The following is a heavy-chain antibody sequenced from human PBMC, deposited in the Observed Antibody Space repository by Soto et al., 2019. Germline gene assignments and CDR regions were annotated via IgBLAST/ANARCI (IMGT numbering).Heavy chain of an antibody. D-gene: IGHD2-2*02. Sequence: SQTLSLTCAISGDSVSSNSAAWNWIRQSPSRGLEWLGRTYYRSKWYNDYAVSVKSRITINPDTSKNQFSLQLNSVTPEDTAVYYCARSPGYCSSTSRYSARPTGGYYYYGMDVWGQGTTVTVSS. V-gene: IGHV6-1*01. CDR3: ARSPGYCSSTSRYSARPTGGYYYYGMDV. CDR1: GDSVSSNSAA. J-gene: IGHJ6*02. CDR2: TYYRSKWYN.